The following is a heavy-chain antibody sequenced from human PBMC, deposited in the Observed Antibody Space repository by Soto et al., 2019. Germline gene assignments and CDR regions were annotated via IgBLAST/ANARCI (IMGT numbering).Heavy chain of an antibody. D-gene: IGHD6-19*01. CDR1: GFPFGRYW. Sequence: EVQLVESGGGLVQTGGPLVFSCAASGFPFGRYWMKWFRQPPGKGLEWVANIKQDGSETYYVDSVKGRFTISRDNAKNSLFLQMNSLRAEDTAVYYCAGGSGWLSDSWGQGTLVTVSS. CDR2: IKQDGSET. CDR3: AGGSGWLSDS. J-gene: IGHJ4*02. V-gene: IGHV3-7*05.